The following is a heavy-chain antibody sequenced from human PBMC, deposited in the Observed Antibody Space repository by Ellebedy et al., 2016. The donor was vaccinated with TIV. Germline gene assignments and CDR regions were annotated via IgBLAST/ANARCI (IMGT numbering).Heavy chain of an antibody. CDR3: AASESADSDY. D-gene: IGHD2-2*01. CDR2: IYYSGSR. Sequence: MPSETLSLTCTVSGGSFSSYYWTWIRQPPGKGLEWIGHIYYSGSRNYNPSLKSRVTMSIDTSKNQFSLKMSSVTDADTAVYYCAASESADSDYWGPGTLVTVSS. V-gene: IGHV4-59*01. CDR1: GGSFSSYY. J-gene: IGHJ4*02.